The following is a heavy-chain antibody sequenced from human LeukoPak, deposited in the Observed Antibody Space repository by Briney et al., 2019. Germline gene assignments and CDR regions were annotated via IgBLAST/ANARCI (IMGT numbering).Heavy chain of an antibody. CDR2: IIPIFGTA. J-gene: IGHJ4*02. CDR3: ARVKRDYDFWSGYLDY. D-gene: IGHD3-3*01. V-gene: IGHV1-69*13. Sequence: GASVKVSCKASGGTFSSYAISWVRQAPGQGLEWMGGIIPIFGTANYAQEFQGRVTITADESTSTAYMELSSLRSEDTAVYYCARVKRDYDFWSGYLDYWGQGTLVTVSS. CDR1: GGTFSSYA.